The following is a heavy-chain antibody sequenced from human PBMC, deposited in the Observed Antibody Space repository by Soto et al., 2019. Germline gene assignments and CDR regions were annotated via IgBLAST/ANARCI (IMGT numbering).Heavy chain of an antibody. J-gene: IGHJ4*02. CDR1: GYSFSSSW. CDR2: IDPNDSQT. Sequence: GESLKISCQASGYSFSSSWIGWVRQMPGKGLEWMGIIDPNDSQTIYSPSFQGQVTISADKSIDTAYLQWSSLKTSDTAMYYCARHAGNSWKGDYFDYWGQGALVTVSS. CDR3: ARHAGNSWKGDYFDY. V-gene: IGHV5-51*01. D-gene: IGHD6-13*01.